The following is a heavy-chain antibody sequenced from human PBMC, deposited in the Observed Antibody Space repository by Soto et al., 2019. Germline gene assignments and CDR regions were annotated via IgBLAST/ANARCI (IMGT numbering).Heavy chain of an antibody. CDR2: IIPVFGTA. J-gene: IGHJ6*02. CDR3: ARGDATKIVVTTYYGMDV. D-gene: IGHD4-17*01. V-gene: IGHV1-69*12. Sequence: QVQLVQSGAEVKKPGSSVKVSCKASGGSLSNYGISWVRQAPGQGLEWMGGIIPVFGTANYAQKFQGRVTITADESTIIVYIDVTSLRSEDTAVYYCARGDATKIVVTTYYGMDVWGQGTTVTVSS. CDR1: GGSLSNYG.